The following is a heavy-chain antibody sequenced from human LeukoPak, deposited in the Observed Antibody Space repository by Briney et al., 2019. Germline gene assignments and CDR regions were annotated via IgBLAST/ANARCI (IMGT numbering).Heavy chain of an antibody. V-gene: IGHV4-39*07. CDR1: GGSISSSSYY. Sequence: SETLSLTCTVSGGSISSSSYYWGWIRQPPGKGLEWIGSIYYSGSTYYNPSLKSRVTISVDTSKNQFSLKLSSVTAADTAVYYCARGDYDSSGYYGWGQGTLVTVSS. D-gene: IGHD3-22*01. J-gene: IGHJ4*02. CDR2: IYYSGST. CDR3: ARGDYDSSGYYG.